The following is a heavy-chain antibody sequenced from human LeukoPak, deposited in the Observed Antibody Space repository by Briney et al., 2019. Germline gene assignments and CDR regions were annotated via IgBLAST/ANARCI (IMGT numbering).Heavy chain of an antibody. CDR2: IYYSGST. J-gene: IGHJ4*02. CDR1: GDSIISSTYY. V-gene: IGHV4-39*01. Sequence: SETLSLTCTVSGDSIISSTYYWGWIRQPPGKGLEWIGSIYYSGSTYYNPSLKSRVTISVDTSKNQFSLKLNSVTAADTAVYYCARHVSGYYYPFDSWGQGTLVTVSS. CDR3: ARHVSGYYYPFDS. D-gene: IGHD3-22*01.